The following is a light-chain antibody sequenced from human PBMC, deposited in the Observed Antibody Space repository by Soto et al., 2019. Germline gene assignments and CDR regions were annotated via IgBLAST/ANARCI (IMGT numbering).Light chain of an antibody. CDR1: ENVSNNY. Sequence: EVVLTQSPGTLSLSPGERATLSCRASENVSNNYLAWYQQKPGQAPRLLIFGSSDRAAGIPDRFSGSESGTDFTLTISRLEPEDFAVYYCQQYGSSPPYTFGQGTKLEIK. J-gene: IGKJ2*01. CDR2: GSS. V-gene: IGKV3-20*01. CDR3: QQYGSSPPYT.